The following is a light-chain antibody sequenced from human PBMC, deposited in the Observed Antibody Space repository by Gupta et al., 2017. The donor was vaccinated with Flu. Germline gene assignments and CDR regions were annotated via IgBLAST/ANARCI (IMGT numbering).Light chain of an antibody. CDR1: KLGEKY. V-gene: IGLV3-1*01. CDR3: QAWDSSTVV. CDR2: QDD. Sequence: SYELTQPPSVSVSPGQTASITCSGDKLGEKYACWYQQKPGQSPVLVIYQDDKRPAGIPERFSGSNSGNTATLTISGTQAMDEADYYCQAWDSSTVVFGGGTKLTAL. J-gene: IGLJ2*01.